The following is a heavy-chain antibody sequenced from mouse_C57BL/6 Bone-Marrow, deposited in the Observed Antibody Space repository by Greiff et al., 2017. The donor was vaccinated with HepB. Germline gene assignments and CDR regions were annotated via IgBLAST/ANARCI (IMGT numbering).Heavy chain of an antibody. CDR3: ARKLPYYYAMDY. CDR2: ISSGGSYT. D-gene: IGHD2-1*01. V-gene: IGHV5-6*03. J-gene: IGHJ4*01. CDR1: GFTFSSYG. Sequence: EVMLVESGGGLVKPGGSLKLSCAASGFTFSSYGMSWVRQTPDKRLEWVATISSGGSYTYYPDSVKGRFTISRDNAKNTLYLQMSSLKSEDTAMYYCARKLPYYYAMDYWGQGTSVTVSS.